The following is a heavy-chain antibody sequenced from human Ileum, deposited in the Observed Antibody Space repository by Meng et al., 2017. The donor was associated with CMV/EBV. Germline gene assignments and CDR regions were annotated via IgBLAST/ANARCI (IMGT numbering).Heavy chain of an antibody. CDR3: ARSDYSGNYFALDY. CDR1: GGSISGYH. Sequence: QLPDAGPGLVQPSPTLSLICDVAGGSISGYHWNWIRQSAGKGLEWIGRVYSSGSTNFNPSLKSRLTMSVDTSTNQVSLDLSSVTAADTAVYYCARSDYSGNYFALDYWGPGSLVTVSS. CDR2: VYSSGST. J-gene: IGHJ4*02. V-gene: IGHV4-4*07. D-gene: IGHD1-26*01.